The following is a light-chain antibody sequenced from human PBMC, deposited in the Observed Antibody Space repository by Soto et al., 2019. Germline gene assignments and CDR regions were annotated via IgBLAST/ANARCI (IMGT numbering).Light chain of an antibody. V-gene: IGKV1-5*01. CDR2: DAS. CDR3: QQYNSYPVT. J-gene: IGKJ4*01. Sequence: DIQMTQSPSTLSASVGDRVTITCRASQSISSWLAWYQQRPGRAPEVLIYDASSLESGVPSRFSGSGSGTEFTLTISSLQTDDFATYYCQQYNSYPVTFGGGTKVEIK. CDR1: QSISSW.